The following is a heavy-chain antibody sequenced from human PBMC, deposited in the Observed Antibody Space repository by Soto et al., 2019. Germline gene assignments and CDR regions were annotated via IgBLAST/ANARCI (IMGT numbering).Heavy chain of an antibody. CDR2: IYPADSHV. Sequence: PGESLKISCKGSGYSFPDYWIAWVRQMPGKGLEWMGIIYPADSHVRYSPSFQGQVTISADKSINTAYLQWTSLRASDTAMYYCARTSAAGKYYYGMDVWGQGTTVTVSS. D-gene: IGHD6-13*01. V-gene: IGHV5-51*01. CDR3: ARTSAAGKYYYGMDV. J-gene: IGHJ6*02. CDR1: GYSFPDYW.